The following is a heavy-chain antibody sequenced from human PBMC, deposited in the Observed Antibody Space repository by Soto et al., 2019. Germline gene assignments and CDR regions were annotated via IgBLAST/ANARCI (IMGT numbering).Heavy chain of an antibody. V-gene: IGHV4-34*01. J-gene: IGHJ6*03. CDR3: ARERRDYDYIWGSYRYPGLGYMDV. CDR2: INHSGRT. CDR1: GGSFSGYY. Sequence: QVQLQQWGAGLLKPSETLSLTCAVYGGSFSGYYWSWIRQPPGKGLEWIGEINHSGRTNYNPSLRSRVTISVDTSKNKFSLKLSSVTAADTAVYYCARERRDYDYIWGSYRYPGLGYMDVWGKGTTVTVSS. D-gene: IGHD3-16*02.